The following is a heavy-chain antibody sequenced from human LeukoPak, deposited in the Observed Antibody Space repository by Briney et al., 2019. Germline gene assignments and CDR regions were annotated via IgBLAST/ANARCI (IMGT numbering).Heavy chain of an antibody. Sequence: SETLSLTCTVSGGSISSGGYYWSWIRQHPGKGLEWIGYIYYSGSTYYNPSLKSRVTISVDTSKNQFSLKLSSVTAADTAVYYCARDADLYYYDSSGYQTPGAFDIWGQGTMVTVSS. J-gene: IGHJ3*02. CDR2: IYYSGST. V-gene: IGHV4-31*03. D-gene: IGHD3-22*01. CDR1: GGSISSGGYY. CDR3: ARDADLYYYDSSGYQTPGAFDI.